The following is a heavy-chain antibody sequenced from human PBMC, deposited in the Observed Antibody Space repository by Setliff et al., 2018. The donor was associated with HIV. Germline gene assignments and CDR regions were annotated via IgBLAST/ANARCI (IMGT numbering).Heavy chain of an antibody. CDR2: INPNSGGT. V-gene: IGHV1-2*06. CDR3: ARDGAGYPYYFDY. CDR1: GYTFTGYY. Sequence: ASVKVSCKASGYTFTGYYIHWVRQAPGHGLDWMGRINPNSGGTNYAQKFQGRVTMTRDTSISTAYMELSRLRSDDTAVYYCARDGAGYPYYFDYWGQGTLVTVSS. D-gene: IGHD3-9*01. J-gene: IGHJ4*02.